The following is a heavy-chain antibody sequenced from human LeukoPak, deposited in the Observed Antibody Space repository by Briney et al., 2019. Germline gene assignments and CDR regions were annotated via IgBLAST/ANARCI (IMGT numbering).Heavy chain of an antibody. CDR2: ISSSSSHI. J-gene: IGHJ1*01. Sequence: GGSLRLSCAPSAFTFRTYGMHWVRQAPGKGLEWVSSISSSSSHIYYADSVKGRFTISRNNAKNSLYLQMNSLRAEDTAVYYCASSGWYLGAEYFQHWGQGTLVTVSS. CDR1: AFTFRTYG. CDR3: ASSGWYLGAEYFQH. V-gene: IGHV3-21*01. D-gene: IGHD6-19*01.